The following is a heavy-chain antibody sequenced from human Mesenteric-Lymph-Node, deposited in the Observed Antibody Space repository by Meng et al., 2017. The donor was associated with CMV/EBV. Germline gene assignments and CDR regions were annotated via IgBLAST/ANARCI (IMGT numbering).Heavy chain of an antibody. Sequence: GGSLRLSCKGSGFRFTSYWIGWVRQMPGKGLEWMGIIYPGDSDTRYSPSFQGQVTISADKSTSTAYLQWSSLKASDTAMYYCARQFCSSTSCFDWYFDLWGRGTLVTVSS. CDR1: GFRFTSYW. CDR3: ARQFCSSTSCFDWYFDL. D-gene: IGHD2-2*01. V-gene: IGHV5-51*01. CDR2: IYPGDSDT. J-gene: IGHJ2*01.